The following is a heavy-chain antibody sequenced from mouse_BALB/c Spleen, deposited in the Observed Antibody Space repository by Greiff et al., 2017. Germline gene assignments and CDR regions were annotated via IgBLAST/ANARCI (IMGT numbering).Heavy chain of an antibody. V-gene: IGHV2-9*02. CDR3: ARDPSDSYDGYIAY. CDR2: IWAGGST. J-gene: IGHJ3*01. CDR1: GFSLTSYG. D-gene: IGHD1-2*01. Sequence: QVQLKESGPGLVAPSQSLSITCTVSGFSLTSYGVHWVRQPPGKGLEWLGVIWAGGSTNYNSALMSRLSISKDNSKSQVFLKMNSLQTDDTAMYYCARDPSDSYDGYIAYWGQGTLVTVSA.